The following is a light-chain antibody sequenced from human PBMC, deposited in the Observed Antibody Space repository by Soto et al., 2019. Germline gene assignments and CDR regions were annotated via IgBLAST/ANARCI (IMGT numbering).Light chain of an antibody. J-gene: IGLJ2*01. V-gene: IGLV2-8*01. Sequence: QSALTQPPSASGSPGQSVTISCTGTSSDVGGYNYVSWYQQHPGKAPKLMISEVSKRPSGVPHRFSGSKSGNTASLTVSGHQADDEADYCCSSFAGNNNLVFGGGTKLTVL. CDR2: EVS. CDR3: SSFAGNNNLV. CDR1: SSDVGGYNY.